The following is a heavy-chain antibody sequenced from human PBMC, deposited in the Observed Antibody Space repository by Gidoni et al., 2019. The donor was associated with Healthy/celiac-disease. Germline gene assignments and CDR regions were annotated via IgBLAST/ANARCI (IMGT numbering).Heavy chain of an antibody. CDR3: ARGYCTGGVCYNPYNWFDP. CDR1: GGPFSSYA. D-gene: IGHD2-8*02. Sequence: QVQLVQSGAEVKKPGSSVKVSCKASGGPFSSYAISWVRQAPGQGLEWMGGIIPIFGTANYAQKFQGRVTITADESTSTAYMELSSLRSEDTAVYYCARGYCTGGVCYNPYNWFDPWGQGTLVTVSS. V-gene: IGHV1-69*01. CDR2: IIPIFGTA. J-gene: IGHJ5*02.